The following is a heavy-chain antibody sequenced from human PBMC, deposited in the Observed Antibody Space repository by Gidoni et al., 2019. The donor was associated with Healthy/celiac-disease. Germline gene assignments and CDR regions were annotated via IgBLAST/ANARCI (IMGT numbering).Heavy chain of an antibody. Sequence: QVQLVQSGAEAKKPGASVKVSCKASGYTFTGYYMHRVRQAPGQGLEWMGWINPNSGGTNYAQKFQGRVTMTRDTSISIAYMELSRLRADDTAVYYCARGPAVYCSGGSCYVDWFDPWGQGTLVTVSS. V-gene: IGHV1-2*02. CDR1: GYTFTGYY. CDR3: ARGPAVYCSGGSCYVDWFDP. J-gene: IGHJ5*02. D-gene: IGHD2-15*01. CDR2: INPNSGGT.